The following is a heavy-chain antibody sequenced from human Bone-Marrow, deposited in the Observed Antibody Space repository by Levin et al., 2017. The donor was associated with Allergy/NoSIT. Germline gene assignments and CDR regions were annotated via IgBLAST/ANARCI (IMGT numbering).Heavy chain of an antibody. CDR2: INPNTGGT. CDR1: GYTFTGYY. CDR3: VRNRDGGYYYGLDV. D-gene: IGHD3-16*01. J-gene: IGHJ6*02. Sequence: ASVKVSCKASGYTFTGYYMHWVRQAPGQGLEWMGWINPNTGGTTYAQKFQDWVTMTRDTSISTAYMELSRVKYDDTAVYYCVRNRDGGYYYGLDVWGQGTTVTVSS. V-gene: IGHV1-2*04.